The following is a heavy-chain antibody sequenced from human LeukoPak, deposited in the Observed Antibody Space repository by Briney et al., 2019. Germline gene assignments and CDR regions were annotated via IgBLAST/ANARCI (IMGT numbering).Heavy chain of an antibody. CDR1: GFTFDDYA. Sequence: GRSLRLSCAASGFTFDDYAMHWVRQAPGKGLEWVSGISWNSGSIGYADSVKGRFTISRDNAKNSLYLQMNSLRAEDTALYYCAKGWFGELLFDYWGQGTLVTVSS. D-gene: IGHD3-10*01. V-gene: IGHV3-9*01. J-gene: IGHJ4*02. CDR3: AKGWFGELLFDY. CDR2: ISWNSGSI.